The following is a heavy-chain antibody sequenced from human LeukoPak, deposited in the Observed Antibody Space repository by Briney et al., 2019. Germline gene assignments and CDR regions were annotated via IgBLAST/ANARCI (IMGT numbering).Heavy chain of an antibody. D-gene: IGHD3-3*01. Sequence: ASVKVSCKASGYTFTDCYIHWVRQLPGQGLEWMGWVDPNSEGTNYAQKFQERVTMTRDTSISTAYMELSRLRSDDTAVYYCARVRFFYYGMDVWGQGSTVTVSS. CDR2: VDPNSEGT. V-gene: IGHV1-2*02. CDR3: ARVRFFYYGMDV. J-gene: IGHJ6*02. CDR1: GYTFTDCY.